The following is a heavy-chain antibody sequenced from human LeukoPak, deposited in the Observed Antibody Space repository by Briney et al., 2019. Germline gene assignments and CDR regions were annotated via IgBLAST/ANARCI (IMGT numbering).Heavy chain of an antibody. V-gene: IGHV3-48*02. CDR3: ARGSSWFDGAFGI. CDR2: ISSSRSTI. Sequence: GGSLRLSCAASGFTFSSYSMNWVRQAPGKGLEWVSYISSSRSTIYYADSVKGRFTISRDNAKNSLYLQMNSLRDEDTAVYYCARGSSWFDGAFGIWGQGTMVTVSS. J-gene: IGHJ3*02. D-gene: IGHD6-13*01. CDR1: GFTFSSYS.